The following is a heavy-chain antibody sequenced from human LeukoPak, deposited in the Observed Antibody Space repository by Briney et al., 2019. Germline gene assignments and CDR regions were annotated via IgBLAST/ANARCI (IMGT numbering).Heavy chain of an antibody. CDR1: GYTFTGYY. CDR3: AITTEAYCGGDCYGEYFQH. V-gene: IGHV1-2*02. D-gene: IGHD2-21*02. CDR2: INPNSGGT. Sequence: GASVKVSCKASGYTFTGYYMHWVRQAPGQGLEWMGWINPNSGGTNYAQKFQGRVTMTRDTSISTAYMELSRLRSDDTAVYYCAITTEAYCGGDCYGEYFQHWGQGTLVTVSS. J-gene: IGHJ1*01.